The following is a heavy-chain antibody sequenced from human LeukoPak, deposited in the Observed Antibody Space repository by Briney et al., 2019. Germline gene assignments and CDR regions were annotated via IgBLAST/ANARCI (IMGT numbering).Heavy chain of an antibody. CDR2: ISGSGGST. J-gene: IGHJ4*02. Sequence: PGGSLRLSCAASGFTFSSYAMSWVRQAPGKGLEWVSAISGSGGSTYYADSVKGRFTISRDNSKNTLYLQMNSLRAEDTAVYYCAKGDDYVWGSYRRTGYYFDYWGQGTLVIVSS. CDR1: GFTFSSYA. D-gene: IGHD3-16*02. V-gene: IGHV3-23*01. CDR3: AKGDDYVWGSYRRTGYYFDY.